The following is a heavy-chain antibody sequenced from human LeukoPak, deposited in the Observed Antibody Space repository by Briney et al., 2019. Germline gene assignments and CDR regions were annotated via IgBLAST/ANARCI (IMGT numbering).Heavy chain of an antibody. CDR3: ARDGYNQFDY. Sequence: SETLSLTCTVSGGSISSSSYYWGWLRQPPGKGLGWIGSIYYSGSTYYNPSLKSRVTISVDTSKNQFSLKLSSVTAADTAVYYCARDGYNQFDYWGQGTRVTVSS. D-gene: IGHD5-24*01. V-gene: IGHV4-39*07. CDR1: GGSISSSSYY. CDR2: IYYSGST. J-gene: IGHJ4*02.